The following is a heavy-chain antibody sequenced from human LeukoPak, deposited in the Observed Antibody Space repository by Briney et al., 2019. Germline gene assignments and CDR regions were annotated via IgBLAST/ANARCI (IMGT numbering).Heavy chain of an antibody. CDR3: ARDLGSAYDTQQP. V-gene: IGHV3-30*03. J-gene: IGHJ5*02. CDR2: ISYDGSNK. D-gene: IGHD3-22*01. CDR1: GFTFSSYG. Sequence: PGRSLRLSCAASGFTFSSYGMHWVRQAPGKGLEWVAVISYDGSNKYYADSVKGRFTISRDNSKNTLYLQMNSLRAEDTAVYYCARDLGSAYDTQQPWGQGTLVTVSS.